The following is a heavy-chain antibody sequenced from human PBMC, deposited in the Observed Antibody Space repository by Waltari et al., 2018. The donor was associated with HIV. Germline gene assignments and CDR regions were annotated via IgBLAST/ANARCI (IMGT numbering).Heavy chain of an antibody. D-gene: IGHD2-21*01. J-gene: IGHJ6*02. CDR1: GASVSSYY. CDR3: ARGVAFGGYYYGMDV. CDR2: IYYSGST. V-gene: IGHV4-59*02. Sequence: QVQLQESGPGLVKPSETLSLTCPVSGASVSSYYWSRIRKPPGKGLEWIGYIYYSGSTNYNPSLKSRVTISVDTSKNQFSLKLSSVTAADTAVYYCARGVAFGGYYYGMDVWGQGTTVTVSS.